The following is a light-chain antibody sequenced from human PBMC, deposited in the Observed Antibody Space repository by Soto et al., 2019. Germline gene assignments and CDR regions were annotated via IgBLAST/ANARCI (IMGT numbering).Light chain of an antibody. J-gene: IGKJ4*01. CDR3: QQYAKSLT. Sequence: EVVLTQSPVTLSLSPGERATLSCRASQSIGSSYLAWYQQKPGQAPRLLIYGVSIRASGIPDRFSGSGSGTDFTLTITRLEPEDFAVYHCQQYAKSLTFGGWTTVEMK. CDR1: QSIGSSY. CDR2: GVS. V-gene: IGKV3-20*01.